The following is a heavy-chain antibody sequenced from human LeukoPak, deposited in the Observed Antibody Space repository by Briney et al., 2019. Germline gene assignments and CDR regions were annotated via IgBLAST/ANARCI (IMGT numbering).Heavy chain of an antibody. CDR2: IYPGDSDT. CDR1: GYSFTNYW. V-gene: IGHV5-51*01. D-gene: IGHD2-15*01. J-gene: IGHJ5*02. Sequence: GESLKISCKGSGYSFTNYWIGWVRQMPGKGLEWMGIIYPGDSDTRYSPSFQGQVTISADKSISTASLQWGSLKASDTAMVKRARSQGYCSGGSCLQGDWFDPCGQGTLVTASS. CDR3: ARSQGYCSGGSCLQGDWFDP.